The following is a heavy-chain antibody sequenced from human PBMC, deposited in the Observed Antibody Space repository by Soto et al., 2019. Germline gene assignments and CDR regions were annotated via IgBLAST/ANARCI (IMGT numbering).Heavy chain of an antibody. J-gene: IGHJ6*02. V-gene: IGHV4-34*01. Sequence: QVQLQQWGAGLLKPSETLSLTCAVYGGSFSGYYWSWIRQPPGKGLEWIGEINHSGSTNYNPSLKRRVTISVDTSKNQFSLKLSSVTAADTAVYYCARVSPVLSYYDSSGYYFRKQNYYYYGMDVWGQGTTVTVSS. CDR2: INHSGST. CDR1: GGSFSGYY. D-gene: IGHD3-22*01. CDR3: ARVSPVLSYYDSSGYYFRKQNYYYYGMDV.